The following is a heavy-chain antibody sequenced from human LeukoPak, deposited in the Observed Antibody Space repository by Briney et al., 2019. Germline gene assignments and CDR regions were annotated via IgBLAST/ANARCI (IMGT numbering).Heavy chain of an antibody. CDR3: ARSAWSKQKALYYYYGMDV. CDR1: GGSISSGGYY. CDR2: IYYSGST. Sequence: PSETLSLTCSVSGGSISSGGYYWSWIRQHPGKGLEWIGYIYYSGSTYYNPSPKSRVTISVDTSKNQFSLKLSSVTAADTAVYYCARSAWSKQKALYYYYGMDVWGQGTTVTVSS. J-gene: IGHJ6*02. D-gene: IGHD3-3*01. V-gene: IGHV4-31*03.